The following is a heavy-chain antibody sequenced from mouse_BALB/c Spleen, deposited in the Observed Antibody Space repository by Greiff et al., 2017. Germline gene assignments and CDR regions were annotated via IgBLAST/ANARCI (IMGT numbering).Heavy chain of an antibody. D-gene: IGHD2-10*02. CDR1: GFTFSSYA. V-gene: IGHV5-6-5*01. CDR2: ISSGGST. J-gene: IGHJ1*01. CDR3: ARGKKYGNYFSYWYFDV. Sequence: EVQVVESGGGLVKPGGSLKLSCAASGFTFSSYAMSWVRQTPEKRLEWVASISSGGSTYYPDSVKGRFTISRDNARNILYLQMSSLRSEDTAMYYGARGKKYGNYFSYWYFDVWGAGTTVTVSS.